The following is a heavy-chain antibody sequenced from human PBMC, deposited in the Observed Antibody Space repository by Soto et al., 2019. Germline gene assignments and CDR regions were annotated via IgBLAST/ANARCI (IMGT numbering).Heavy chain of an antibody. CDR1: GFTFSSYG. D-gene: IGHD3-22*01. J-gene: IGHJ4*02. V-gene: IGHV3-30*18. CDR3: AKLYYDSSGQFDY. CDR2: ISYDGSNK. Sequence: GGSLRLSCAASGFTFSSYGMHWVRQAPGKGLEWVAVISYDGSNKYYADSVKGRFTISRDNSKNTLYLQMNSLRAEDTAVYYCAKLYYDSSGQFDYWGQGTLVTLSS.